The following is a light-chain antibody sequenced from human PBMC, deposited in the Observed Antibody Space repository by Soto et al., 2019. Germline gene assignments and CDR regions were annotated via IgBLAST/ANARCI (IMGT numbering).Light chain of an antibody. Sequence: EIVLTQSPGTLSLSPGERATLSCRASQSVSSYLAWYQQKPGQAPRLLIYGASNRATGIPDRFSGSGSGTDFTLTISRLEPEDFAVYYCQQYDNSPLTFGGGTTVDIK. CDR2: GAS. J-gene: IGKJ4*01. V-gene: IGKV3-20*01. CDR3: QQYDNSPLT. CDR1: QSVSSY.